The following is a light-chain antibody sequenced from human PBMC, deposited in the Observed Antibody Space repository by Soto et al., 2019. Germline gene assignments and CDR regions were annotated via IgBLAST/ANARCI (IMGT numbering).Light chain of an antibody. CDR3: QQSYTYPRT. Sequence: AIQLTQSPSSLSASVGDRVTITCQASQGITTALAWYQQTPGMSPKLLIYDASSLESGVPSRFSGSGSETEFTLTISSLQPDDFATYYCQQSYTYPRTFGQGTKVEVK. V-gene: IGKV1-13*02. CDR1: QGITTA. J-gene: IGKJ1*01. CDR2: DAS.